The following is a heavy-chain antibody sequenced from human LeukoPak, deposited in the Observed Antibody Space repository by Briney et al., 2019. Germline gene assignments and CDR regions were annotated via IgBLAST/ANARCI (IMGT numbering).Heavy chain of an antibody. CDR1: GFTFSTYW. D-gene: IGHD2-15*01. Sequence: GGSLRLSCAASGFTFSTYWMHWVRQAPGKGLVWVSHINTDGHSTNYADSVKGRFTISRDNAKNTLYLQMNSLRADDTAVYCCARERGYCSGGNCYDNVVDIWGQGTMVTVSS. J-gene: IGHJ3*02. V-gene: IGHV3-74*01. CDR2: INTDGHST. CDR3: ARERGYCSGGNCYDNVVDI.